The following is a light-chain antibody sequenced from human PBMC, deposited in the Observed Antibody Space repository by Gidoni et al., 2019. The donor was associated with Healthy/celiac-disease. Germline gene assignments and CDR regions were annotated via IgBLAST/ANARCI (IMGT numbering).Light chain of an antibody. CDR2: AAA. Sequence: DTQMPQPPSSVSASVADRVTLTCRASQGISSWLAWYQQKPGKAPTLLIYAAASLQSGVPSRFSGSGAGRDFTLIISSLQPEDFATYYFQQANSFPPTFGQGTKVEIK. CDR3: QQANSFPPT. V-gene: IGKV1-12*01. CDR1: QGISSW. J-gene: IGKJ1*01.